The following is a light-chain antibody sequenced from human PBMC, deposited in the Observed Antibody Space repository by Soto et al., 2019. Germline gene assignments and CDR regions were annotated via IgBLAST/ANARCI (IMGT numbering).Light chain of an antibody. CDR2: EVS. CDR3: SSYRSTSNYV. J-gene: IGLJ1*01. CDR1: SSDVGAYNY. V-gene: IGLV2-14*01. Sequence: QSALTQPASVSGSPGQSITISCTGTSSDVGAYNYVSWFQQHPDKVPKLIIYEVSNRPSGVSSRFSGSKSGNTASLTISGLQAEDEADYYCSSYRSTSNYVFGSGTKAT.